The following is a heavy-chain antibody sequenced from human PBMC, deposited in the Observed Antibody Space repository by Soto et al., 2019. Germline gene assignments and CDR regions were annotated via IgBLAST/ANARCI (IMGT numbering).Heavy chain of an antibody. J-gene: IGHJ5*02. CDR2: ISGSGGST. Sequence: PGGSLRLSCAASGFTFSSYAMSWVRQAPGKGLEWVSAISGSGGSTYYAGSVKGRFTISRDNSKNTLYLQMNSLRAEDTAVYYYAKDRGVTPLAPWGQGTLVTXSS. CDR1: GFTFSSYA. D-gene: IGHD4-4*01. V-gene: IGHV3-23*01. CDR3: AKDRGVTPLAP.